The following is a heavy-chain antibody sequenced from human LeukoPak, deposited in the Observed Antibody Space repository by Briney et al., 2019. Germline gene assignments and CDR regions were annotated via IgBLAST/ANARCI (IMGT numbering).Heavy chain of an antibody. V-gene: IGHV4-59*01. CDR2: IYYSGST. CDR1: GGSISSYY. D-gene: IGHD2-2*01. Sequence: PSETLSLTCTVSGGSISSYYWSWIRQPPGKGLEWIGYIYYSGSTNYNPSLKGRVTISVDTSKNQFSLKLSSVTAADTAVYYCARDRTGYQDLNAFDIWGQGTMVTVSS. CDR3: ARDRTGYQDLNAFDI. J-gene: IGHJ3*02.